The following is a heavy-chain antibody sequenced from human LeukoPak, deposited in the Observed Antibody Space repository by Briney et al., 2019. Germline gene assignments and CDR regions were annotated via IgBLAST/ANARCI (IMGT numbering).Heavy chain of an antibody. CDR1: RFTFSSDW. J-gene: IGHJ6*03. Sequence: GGSLRLSCAVARFTFSSDWISWVRQAPGKGLEWVANIKQDGSEKYYVDSVKGRFTISRDNAKNSLYLQMNSLRAEDTAVYYCARLRFLEWLLYYYYYYYMDVWGKGTTVSVSS. CDR3: ARLRFLEWLLYYYYYYYMDV. D-gene: IGHD3-3*01. V-gene: IGHV3-7*01. CDR2: IKQDGSEK.